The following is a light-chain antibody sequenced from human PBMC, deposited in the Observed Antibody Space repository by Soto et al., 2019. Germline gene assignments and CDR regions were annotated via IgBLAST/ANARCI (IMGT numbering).Light chain of an antibody. Sequence: EIVLTQSPGTLSLSPGERATLSCRASQSVSINFLAWYQQKPGQAPRLLIYAASSRATGIPDRFSGSGSGTDFTLTISRLEPEDFALYYCQQYGTSPLTFG. CDR1: QSVSINF. J-gene: IGKJ3*01. CDR2: AAS. CDR3: QQYGTSPLT. V-gene: IGKV3-20*01.